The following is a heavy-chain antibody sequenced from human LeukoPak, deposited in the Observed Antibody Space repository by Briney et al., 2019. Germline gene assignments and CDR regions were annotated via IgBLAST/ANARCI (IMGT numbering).Heavy chain of an antibody. CDR3: ARESSRIAIGTLDF. D-gene: IGHD6-13*01. J-gene: IGHJ4*02. CDR2: IYSGGST. V-gene: IGHV3-66*01. Sequence: GGSLRLSCAASGFTVSSNYMSWVRQAPGKGLEWVSVIYSGGSTYYADSVKGRFTISRDNSKNTLYLQMNSLRAEDTAVYYCARESSRIAIGTLDFWGQGTLVTVSS. CDR1: GFTVSSNY.